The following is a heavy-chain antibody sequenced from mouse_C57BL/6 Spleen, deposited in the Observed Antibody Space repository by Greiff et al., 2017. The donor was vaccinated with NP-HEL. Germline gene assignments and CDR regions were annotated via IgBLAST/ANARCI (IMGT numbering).Heavy chain of an antibody. J-gene: IGHJ3*01. CDR2: IYPGDGDT. Sequence: VKLMESGPELVKPGASVKISCKASGYAFSSSWMNWVKQRPGKGLEWIGRIYPGDGDTNYNGKFKGKATLTADKSSSTAYMQLSSLTSEDSAVYFCARSADGYSFAYWGQGTLVTVSA. V-gene: IGHV1-82*01. CDR1: GYAFSSSW. CDR3: ARSADGYSFAY. D-gene: IGHD2-3*01.